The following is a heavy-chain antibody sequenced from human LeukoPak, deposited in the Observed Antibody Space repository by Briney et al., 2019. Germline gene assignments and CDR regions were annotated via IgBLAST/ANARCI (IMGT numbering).Heavy chain of an antibody. V-gene: IGHV3-33*06. CDR1: GFTFRNYG. CDR2: IWHDGSNK. CDR3: ANNFDY. J-gene: IGHJ4*02. Sequence: GGSLRLSCATSGFTFRNYGMHWVRQAPGKGLEWVAVIWHDGSNKYYADSVKGRFIISRDNSKNTLYLQMNSLRVEDTAVYYCANNFDYWGQGTLVTVSS.